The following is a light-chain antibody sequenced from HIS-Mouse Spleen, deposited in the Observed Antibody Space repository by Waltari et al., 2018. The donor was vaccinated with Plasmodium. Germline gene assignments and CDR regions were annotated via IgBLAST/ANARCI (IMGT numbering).Light chain of an antibody. CDR1: QSISSW. J-gene: IGKJ1*01. CDR3: QQYNSYSWT. CDR2: KAS. V-gene: IGKV1-5*03. Sequence: DTHMTQSPSTLSASVGDRVSLTCRASQSISSWLAWYQQKPGKDPKLLIYKASSLESGVPSRFSGSGAGTEFTLTISSLQPDDFATYYCQQYNSYSWTFGQGTKVEIK.